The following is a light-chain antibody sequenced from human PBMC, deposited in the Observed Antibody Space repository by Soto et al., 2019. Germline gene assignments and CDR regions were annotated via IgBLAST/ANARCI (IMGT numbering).Light chain of an antibody. Sequence: QSVLTQPPSVSGAPGQRVTISCTGSSSNIGADYDVHWYQHLPGTAPKLLIYGNTNRPSGVPDRFSGSKSGTSASLAITGLQAEDEANYYCQSYDSSLNVVIGGGTKLTVL. CDR1: SSNIGADYD. CDR3: QSYDSSLNVV. V-gene: IGLV1-40*01. J-gene: IGLJ2*01. CDR2: GNT.